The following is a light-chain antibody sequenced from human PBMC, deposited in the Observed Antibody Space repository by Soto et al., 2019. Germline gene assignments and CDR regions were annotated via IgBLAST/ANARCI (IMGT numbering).Light chain of an antibody. Sequence: EIVLTQSPGTLSLSPGERATLSCRASQSVSRNFLAWYQQKPGQAPRLLIYGASSRATGIPDRFSGSGSGTDFTLTISRLEPEDFAVYYCQQYSVTPRTFGQGTKVDI. V-gene: IGKV3-20*01. CDR2: GAS. CDR3: QQYSVTPRT. CDR1: QSVSRNF. J-gene: IGKJ1*01.